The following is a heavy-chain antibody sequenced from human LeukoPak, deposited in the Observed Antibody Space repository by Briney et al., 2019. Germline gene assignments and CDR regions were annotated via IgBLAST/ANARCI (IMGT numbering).Heavy chain of an antibody. V-gene: IGHV3-48*03. CDR2: ISSSGSTI. D-gene: IGHD3-22*01. Sequence: GGSLRLSCAASGFTFSSYEMNWVRQAPGKGLEWGSYISSSGSTIYYADSVKGRFTISRDNAKNSLYLQMSSLRAEDTAVYYCARDFGRGGYYYDSSGCRNWGQGTLVTVSS. J-gene: IGHJ4*02. CDR1: GFTFSSYE. CDR3: ARDFGRGGYYYDSSGCRN.